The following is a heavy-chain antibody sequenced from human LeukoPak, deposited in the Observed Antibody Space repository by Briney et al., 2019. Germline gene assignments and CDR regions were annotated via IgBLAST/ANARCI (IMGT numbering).Heavy chain of an antibody. CDR1: LYTLTAYY. D-gene: IGHD3-22*01. V-gene: IGHV1-2*03. CDR3: ARDYYDSSGYSIGGFDP. CDR2: INPNSGGT. J-gene: IGHJ5*02. Sequence: GASVSVSSKPSLYTLTAYYIHWVPRAPGKGREGMGWINPNSGGTNYAQKFQGRVTMTRDTSISTAYMELSRLRSDDTAVYYCARDYYDSSGYSIGGFDPWGQGTLVTVSS.